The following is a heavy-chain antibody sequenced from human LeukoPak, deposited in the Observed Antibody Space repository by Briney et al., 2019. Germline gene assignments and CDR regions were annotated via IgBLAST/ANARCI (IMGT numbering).Heavy chain of an antibody. V-gene: IGHV4-34*01. D-gene: IGHD3-10*01. CDR1: GGSFSGYY. Sequence: SETLSLTCAVYGGSFSGYYWSWIRQPPGKGLEWIGEINHSGSTNYNPSLKSRVTISVDTSKNQFSLKLSSVTAADTAVYYCARGKKYYYGSGSYNHSDYWGQGTLVTVSS. CDR3: ARGKKYYYGSGSYNHSDY. CDR2: INHSGST. J-gene: IGHJ4*02.